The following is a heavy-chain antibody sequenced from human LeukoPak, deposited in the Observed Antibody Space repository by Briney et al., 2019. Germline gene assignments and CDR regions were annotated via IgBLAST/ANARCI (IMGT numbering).Heavy chain of an antibody. CDR3: ARASAGVLGYCSGGSCYSGPEADY. D-gene: IGHD2-15*01. V-gene: IGHV7-4-1*02. CDR1: GYTFTSYA. J-gene: IGHJ4*02. Sequence: ASVKVSCKASGYTFTSYAMNWVRQAPGQGLEWMGWINTNTGNPTYAQGFTGRFVFSLDTSVSTAYLQISSLKAEDTAVYYCARASAGVLGYCSGGSCYSGPEADYWGQGTLVTVSS. CDR2: INTNTGNP.